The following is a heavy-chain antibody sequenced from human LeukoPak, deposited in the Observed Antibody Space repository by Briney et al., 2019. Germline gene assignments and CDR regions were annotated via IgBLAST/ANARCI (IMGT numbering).Heavy chain of an antibody. D-gene: IGHD3-3*01. Sequence: ASVKVSCKASGGTFSSYAISWVRQAPGQGLEWMGGIIPIFGTANYAQKFQGRVTITADESTSTAYMELSSLRSEDTAVYYCAREVARGGITIFGVVTSSFDYWGQGTLVTVSS. V-gene: IGHV1-69*13. J-gene: IGHJ4*02. CDR2: IIPIFGTA. CDR1: GGTFSSYA. CDR3: AREVARGGITIFGVVTSSFDY.